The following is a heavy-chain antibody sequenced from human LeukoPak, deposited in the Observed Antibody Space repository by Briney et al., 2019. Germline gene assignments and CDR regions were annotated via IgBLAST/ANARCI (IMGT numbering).Heavy chain of an antibody. CDR3: TRVRSGNDFDY. V-gene: IGHV3-49*04. CDR2: IRSKGYGGTT. J-gene: IGHJ4*02. CDR1: GFTFGDHA. Sequence: GGSLRPSCSASGFTFGDHAMSWVRQAPGKGLEWVGFIRSKGYGGTTEYAASVEGRFSLSRDDSKSFVYLQMSSLKTEDIAVYYCTRVRSGNDFDYWGQGTLVTVSS. D-gene: IGHD3-10*01.